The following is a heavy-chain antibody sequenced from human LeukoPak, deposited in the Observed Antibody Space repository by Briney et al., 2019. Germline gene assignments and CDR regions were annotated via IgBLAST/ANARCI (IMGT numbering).Heavy chain of an antibody. CDR1: GYTLTELS. Sequence: AAVKVSCKVSGYTLTELSMHWVQQAPGKGLEWMGSFDPEDGETIYAEKFQGRVTVTEDTSTDTAYMELSSLRSEDTAVYYCATDGGRSNSVTNYWGQGTLVTVSS. CDR3: ATDGGRSNSVTNY. V-gene: IGHV1-24*01. J-gene: IGHJ4*02. CDR2: FDPEDGET. D-gene: IGHD4-11*01.